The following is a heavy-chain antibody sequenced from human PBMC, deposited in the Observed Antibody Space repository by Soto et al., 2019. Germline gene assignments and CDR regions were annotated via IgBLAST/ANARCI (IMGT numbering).Heavy chain of an antibody. CDR1: GFTFSSYY. Sequence: PGGSLRLSCAASGFTFSSYYMHWVRQAPGEGLVWVSRIDPDGSDTTYADSVKGRFTISRDNAKNTLYLQMDSLRVEDTALYYCARGPSGWYGCDYWGQGSVVTVSS. J-gene: IGHJ4*02. D-gene: IGHD6-19*01. CDR2: IDPDGSDT. V-gene: IGHV3-74*01. CDR3: ARGPSGWYGCDY.